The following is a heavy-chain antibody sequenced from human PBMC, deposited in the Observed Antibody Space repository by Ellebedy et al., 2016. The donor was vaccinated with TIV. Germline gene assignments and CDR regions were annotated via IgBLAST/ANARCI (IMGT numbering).Heavy chain of an antibody. Sequence: MPSETLSLTCTVSGDSISSSMFYWGWTRQPPGKGLVWIGNIYYSGNTYYNPSLKIRVTMSIDTAKNKYSLRLTFVIAADTAVYYCVRARATNKPRFDSWGQGSLVTVSS. CDR3: VRARATNKPRFDS. CDR1: GDSISSSMFY. V-gene: IGHV4-39*02. D-gene: IGHD1-26*01. CDR2: IYYSGNT. J-gene: IGHJ4*02.